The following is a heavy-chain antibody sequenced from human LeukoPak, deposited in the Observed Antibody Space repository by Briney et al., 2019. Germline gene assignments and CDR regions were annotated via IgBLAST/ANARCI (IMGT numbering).Heavy chain of an antibody. CDR1: GFTFSNYW. CDR3: ARVDLFYDNTGYYLY. D-gene: IGHD3-22*01. J-gene: IGHJ4*02. Sequence: GGSLRLSCAASGFTFSNYWMNWVRQAPGKGLECLANIKQDGSETYYADSVKGRFTISRDNAKNSLYLQMNSLRAEDTAVYYCARVDLFYDNTGYYLYWGQGTLVTVSS. CDR2: IKQDGSET. V-gene: IGHV3-7*03.